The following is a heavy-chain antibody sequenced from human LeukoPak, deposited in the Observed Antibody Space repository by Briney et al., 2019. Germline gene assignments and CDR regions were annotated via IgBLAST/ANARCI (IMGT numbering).Heavy chain of an antibody. Sequence: GGSLRLSCAASGFTVSNNYVYWVRQAPGKGLEWVSVIYSGGNTYYADSVKDRFIISRDNAKNSLYLQMNSLRAEDTALYYCAREKPFYDSSGYYYPIAFDYWGQGTLVTVSS. D-gene: IGHD3-22*01. CDR2: IYSGGNT. CDR3: AREKPFYDSSGYYYPIAFDY. V-gene: IGHV3-66*01. CDR1: GFTVSNNY. J-gene: IGHJ4*02.